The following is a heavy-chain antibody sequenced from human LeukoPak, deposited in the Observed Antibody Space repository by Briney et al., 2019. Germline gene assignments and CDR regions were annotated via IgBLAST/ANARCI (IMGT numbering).Heavy chain of an antibody. CDR2: IIPIFGTA. D-gene: IGHD3-16*02. CDR1: GGTFSSYA. Sequence: SVKVSCKASGGTFSSYAISWVRQAPGQGLEWMGGIIPIFGTANYAQKFQGRVTITADESTGTAYMELSSLRSEDTAVYYCARTHYDYVWGSYRAIDYWGQGTLVTVSS. CDR3: ARTHYDYVWGSYRAIDY. V-gene: IGHV1-69*13. J-gene: IGHJ4*02.